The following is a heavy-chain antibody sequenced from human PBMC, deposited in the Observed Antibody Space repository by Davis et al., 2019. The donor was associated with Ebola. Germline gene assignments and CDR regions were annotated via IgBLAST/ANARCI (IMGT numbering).Heavy chain of an antibody. J-gene: IGHJ6*03. V-gene: IGHV4-34*01. D-gene: IGHD5-18*01. Sequence: MPSETLSLTCAVYGGSFSGYYWSWIRQPPGKGLEWIGEINHGGRTDYNPFLKGRVTVSVDTSKNQFSLKLTSVTAADTAVYFCAREVLDTSVVRNQYSYFYYMDVWGKGTTVMVAS. CDR2: INHGGRT. CDR3: AREVLDTSVVRNQYSYFYYMDV. CDR1: GGSFSGYY.